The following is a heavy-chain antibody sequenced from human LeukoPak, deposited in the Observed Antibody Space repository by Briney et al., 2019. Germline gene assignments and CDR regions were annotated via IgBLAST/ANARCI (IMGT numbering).Heavy chain of an antibody. D-gene: IGHD1/OR15-1a*01. CDR2: SNPTSGRT. V-gene: IGHV1-2*02. Sequence: ASVKVSCKASVYTSTDYYLHWVRQAPGQGLECVGWSNPTSGRTNYAQKFHDRVTLVRDTSNNTSYMELPRLTSDDTAVYFCAREFRTTTWSYDAFDLWGQGTMVTVSS. J-gene: IGHJ3*01. CDR3: AREFRTTTWSYDAFDL. CDR1: VYTSTDYY.